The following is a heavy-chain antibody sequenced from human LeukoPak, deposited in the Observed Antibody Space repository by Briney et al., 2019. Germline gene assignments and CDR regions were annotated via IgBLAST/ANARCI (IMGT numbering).Heavy chain of an antibody. CDR1: GGSISSSSYY. J-gene: IGHJ4*02. CDR2: IYYSGST. CDR3: ARYGYSSVNNQRFDY. D-gene: IGHD6-19*01. Sequence: SETLFLTCTVSGGSISSSSYYWGWIRQPPGKGLEWIGSIYYSGSTYYNPSLKSRVTISVDTSKNQFSLKLSSVTAADTAVYYCARYGYSSVNNQRFDYWGQGTLVTVSS. V-gene: IGHV4-39*01.